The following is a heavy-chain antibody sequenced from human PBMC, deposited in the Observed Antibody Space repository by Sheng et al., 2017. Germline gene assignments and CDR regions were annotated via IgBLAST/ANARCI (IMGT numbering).Heavy chain of an antibody. CDR1: GGSISSYY. CDR2: IYTSGST. J-gene: IGHJ3*02. CDR3: ARDGSRYYYDSSGYRSKQDAFDI. Sequence: QVQLQESGPGLVKPSETLSLTCTVSGGSISSYYWSWIRQPAGKGLEWIGRIYTSGSTNYNPSLKSRVTMSVDTSKNQFSLKLSSVTAADTAVYYCARDGSRYYYDSSGYRSKQDAFDIWGQGT. D-gene: IGHD3-22*01. V-gene: IGHV4-4*07.